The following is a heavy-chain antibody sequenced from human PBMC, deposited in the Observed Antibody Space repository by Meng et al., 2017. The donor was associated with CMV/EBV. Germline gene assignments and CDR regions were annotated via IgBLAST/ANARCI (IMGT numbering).Heavy chain of an antibody. Sequence: LTGAGPGLLKPSQTLSLTCTVFGGSISSGDYYWSWIRQPPGKGLEWIGYIYYSGSTYYNPSLKSRVTISVDTSKNQFSLKLSSVTAADTAVYYCARVGRTSCYDYWGQGTLVTVSS. D-gene: IGHD2-2*01. CDR1: GGSISSGDYY. V-gene: IGHV4-30-4*08. CDR3: ARVGRTSCYDY. J-gene: IGHJ4*02. CDR2: IYYSGST.